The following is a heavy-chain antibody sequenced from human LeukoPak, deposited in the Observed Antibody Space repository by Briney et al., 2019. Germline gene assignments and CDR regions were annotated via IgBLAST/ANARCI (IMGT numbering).Heavy chain of an antibody. V-gene: IGHV3-33*06. CDR2: IWYDGSNK. Sequence: PGRSLRLSCAASGFTFSSYGMHWVRQAPGKGLEWVAVIWYDGSNKYYADSVEGRFTISRDSSKNTLYLQMNSLRAEDTAVYYCAKPQYSGSYANYFDYWGQGTLVTVSS. D-gene: IGHD1-26*01. CDR3: AKPQYSGSYANYFDY. CDR1: GFTFSSYG. J-gene: IGHJ4*02.